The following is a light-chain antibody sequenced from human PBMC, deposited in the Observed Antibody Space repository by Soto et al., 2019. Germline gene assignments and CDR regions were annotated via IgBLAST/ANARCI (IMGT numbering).Light chain of an antibody. CDR2: GAS. Sequence: EIVMTQSPATLSVSPGERATLSCRASQSVGSDLAWYQQRPGQAPRLVIFGASTRATGIPARFSGSGSGTAFTLTISSLQSEDLAVYYCQQYNNWPPYTFGQGTKLEIK. CDR1: QSVGSD. J-gene: IGKJ2*01. CDR3: QQYNNWPPYT. V-gene: IGKV3-15*01.